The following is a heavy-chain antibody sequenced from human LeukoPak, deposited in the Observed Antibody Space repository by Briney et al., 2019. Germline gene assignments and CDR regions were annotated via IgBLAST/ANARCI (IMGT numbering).Heavy chain of an antibody. V-gene: IGHV4-38-2*02. Sequence: SETLSLTCTVSGYSIGSGYYWGWIRQPPGKVLEWIGSIYHSGSTYYNPSLKSRVTISVDTSKNQFSLKLSSVTAADTAVYYCARAGYSYGPDYWGQGTLVTVSS. CDR1: GYSIGSGYY. D-gene: IGHD5-18*01. CDR2: IYHSGST. J-gene: IGHJ4*02. CDR3: ARAGYSYGPDY.